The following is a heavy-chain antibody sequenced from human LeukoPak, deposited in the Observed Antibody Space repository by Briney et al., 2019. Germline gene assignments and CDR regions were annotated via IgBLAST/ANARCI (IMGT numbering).Heavy chain of an antibody. Sequence: GGSLRLSCAASGFTFNTYSMNWVRQAPGKGLEWVSSISDNSNYIYYSDSVEGRFTISRDNAKNSLYLQMNSLRVEDTAVYYCGNPFACGCNCCPPFDSWGQGTLVTVSS. D-gene: IGHD2-21*01. CDR1: GFTFNTYS. CDR2: ISDNSNYI. J-gene: IGHJ4*02. V-gene: IGHV3-21*01. CDR3: GNPFACGCNCCPPFDS.